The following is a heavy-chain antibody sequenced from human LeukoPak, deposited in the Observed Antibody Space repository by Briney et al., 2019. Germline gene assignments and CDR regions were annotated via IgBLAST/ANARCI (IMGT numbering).Heavy chain of an antibody. CDR1: GFTFSNYG. V-gene: IGHV3-21*01. D-gene: IGHD1-26*01. CDR3: ARDLVTGYSGSFEDY. J-gene: IGHJ4*02. CDR2: ISSSSSYM. Sequence: PGGSLRLSCAASGFTFSNYGMNWVRRAPPKGLEWVSAISSSSSYMYYGDSVKGRFTISRDNAKNSLYLQMNSLRAEDTAVYYCARDLVTGYSGSFEDYWGEGTLVSVSS.